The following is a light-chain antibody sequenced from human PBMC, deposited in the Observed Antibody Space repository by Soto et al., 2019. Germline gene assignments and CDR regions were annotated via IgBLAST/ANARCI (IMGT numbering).Light chain of an antibody. CDR3: QQAYSFPLT. J-gene: IGKJ4*01. CDR2: AAS. V-gene: IGKV1-12*01. CDR1: QGIGSW. Sequence: DIQMTQSPSSVSASLGDGVTITCRASQGIGSWLAWYQQRPGKAPKLLISAASSLQSGVPSRFSGSGSGTDFTLTISILQPEDFATYFCQQAYSFPLTFGGGTKVDIK.